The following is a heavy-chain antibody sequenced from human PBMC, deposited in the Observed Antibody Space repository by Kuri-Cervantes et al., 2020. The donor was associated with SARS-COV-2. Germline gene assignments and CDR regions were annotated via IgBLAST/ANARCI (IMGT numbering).Heavy chain of an antibody. CDR1: GFSFSSFA. D-gene: IGHD4-17*01. Sequence: GESLKISCTASGFSFSSFAMSWVRQGPGKGLEWVAILSGTGAGAYYADSVKGRFTISRDNSKNTLYLQMNSLRAEDTAVYYCAREFTVLSRNYGDYDYYYYYGMDVWGQGTTVTVSS. V-gene: IGHV3-23*01. CDR3: AREFTVLSRNYGDYDYYYYYGMDV. CDR2: LSGTGAGA. J-gene: IGHJ6*02.